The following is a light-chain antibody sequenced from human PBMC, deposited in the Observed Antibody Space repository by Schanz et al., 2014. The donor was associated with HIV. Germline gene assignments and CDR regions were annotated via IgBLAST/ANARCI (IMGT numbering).Light chain of an antibody. CDR3: AAWDGGLKGRV. J-gene: IGLJ3*02. CDR1: SSNIGNNY. Sequence: QSVLTQPPSVSAAPGQKVTISCSGSSSNIGNNYVSWYQHLPGTAPKLLIYDNNKRPSGIPDRFSGSKSGTSASLAISGLQSDDEADYYCAAWDGGLKGRVFGGGTKLTVL. V-gene: IGLV1-51*01. CDR2: DNN.